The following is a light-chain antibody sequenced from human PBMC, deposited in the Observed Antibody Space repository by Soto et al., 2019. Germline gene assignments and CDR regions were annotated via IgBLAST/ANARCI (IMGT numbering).Light chain of an antibody. V-gene: IGKV1-6*01. CDR1: HGISND. CDR3: IQDYNXPQT. Sequence: AIQMTQSPSSLSASVGYRFTITCRAIHGISNDLGWYHQKPGKAPKLLIYAASSLQSGVPSRFSGSGYGTDFSLTISSLQPEDVATYYCIQDYNXPQTCGQGTKV. J-gene: IGKJ2*01. CDR2: AAS.